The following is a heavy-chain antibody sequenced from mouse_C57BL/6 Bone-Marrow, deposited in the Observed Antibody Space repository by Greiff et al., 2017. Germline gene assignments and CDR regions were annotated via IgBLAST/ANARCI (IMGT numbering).Heavy chain of an antibody. CDR3: ARSPIYGDY. CDR2: IYPGSGST. D-gene: IGHD1-1*01. J-gene: IGHJ2*01. Sequence: VQLQQPGAELVKPGASVTMSCKASGYTFTSYWITWVKQRPGHGLEWIGDIYPGSGSTTYNEKFKSKATLTVDTSSSTAYMQLSSLTSEDSAVXYCARSPIYGDYWGQGTTLTVAS. V-gene: IGHV1-55*01. CDR1: GYTFTSYW.